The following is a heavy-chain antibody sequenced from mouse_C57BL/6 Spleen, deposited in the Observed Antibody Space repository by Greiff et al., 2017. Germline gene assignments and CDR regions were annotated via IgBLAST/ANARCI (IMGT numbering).Heavy chain of an antibody. Sequence: VKLQESGPELVKPGASVKLSCKASGYTFTSYEINWVKQRPGQGLEWIGWIYPRDGSTKYNEKFKGKATLTVDTSSSTAYMELHSLTSEDSAVYFCARSGGNAMDYWGQGTSVTVSS. V-gene: IGHV1-85*01. CDR3: ARSGGNAMDY. CDR1: GYTFTSYE. CDR2: IYPRDGST. J-gene: IGHJ4*01.